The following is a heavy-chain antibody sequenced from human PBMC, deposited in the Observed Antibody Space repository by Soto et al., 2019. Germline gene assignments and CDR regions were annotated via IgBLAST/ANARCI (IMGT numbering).Heavy chain of an antibody. CDR1: VFTFSGYE. CDR2: ISSWXDSI. Sequence: PGGSLRLSCAASVFTFSGYEMTWVRQAPGNGLERVSYISSWXDSIYYADSVKGRFTISRDNARNSLYPQMNSLSAEDPAVYYCAREIVTFYDFWGLGALVTVSS. D-gene: IGHD3-16*01. V-gene: IGHV3-48*03. CDR3: AREIVTFYDF. J-gene: IGHJ1*01.